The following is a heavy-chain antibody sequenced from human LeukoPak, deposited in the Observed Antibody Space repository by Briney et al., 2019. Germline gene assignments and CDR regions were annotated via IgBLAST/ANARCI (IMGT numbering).Heavy chain of an antibody. V-gene: IGHV1-46*01. CDR2: INPTAGNT. CDR3: AREGQSLLGAMDV. J-gene: IGHJ6*03. CDR1: GYTFSNYY. Sequence: GASVKVSCKASGYTFSNYYLHWVRQAPGQGLEWMGLINPTAGNTYYAQRFQGRVTMTRNTSTSTVYMELSSLRSEDTAVYYCAREGQSLLGAMDVWGKGTTVTISS. D-gene: IGHD3-16*01.